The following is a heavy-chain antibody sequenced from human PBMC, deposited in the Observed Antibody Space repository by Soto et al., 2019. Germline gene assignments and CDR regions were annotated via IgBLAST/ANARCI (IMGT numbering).Heavy chain of an antibody. V-gene: IGHV3-48*01. J-gene: IGHJ4*02. CDR1: GFTFGDYS. CDR3: ARGATMIRGIYGYYFDY. CDR2: ISSANI. Sequence: GGSLRLSCAGSGFTFGDYSMNSVRQAPGKGLEWVSFISSANIYYADSVTGRFNISRDNAKNSLYLQMNSLRAEDTAVYFCARGATMIRGIYGYYFDYWGQGTLVTVSS. D-gene: IGHD3-10*01.